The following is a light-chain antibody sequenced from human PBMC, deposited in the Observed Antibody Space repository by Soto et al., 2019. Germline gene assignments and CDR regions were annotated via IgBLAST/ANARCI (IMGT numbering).Light chain of an antibody. CDR3: AAWDDTLNGQV. J-gene: IGLJ3*02. Sequence: QSVLTQPPSASGTPGQSVTISCSGSNSNIGSNTVNWYQHLPGTAPKLLIYNTYRRPSGVPDRFSASKSGTSASLAISGLRSEDEATYYCAAWDDTLNGQVFGGGTQLTVL. V-gene: IGLV1-44*01. CDR2: NTY. CDR1: NSNIGSNT.